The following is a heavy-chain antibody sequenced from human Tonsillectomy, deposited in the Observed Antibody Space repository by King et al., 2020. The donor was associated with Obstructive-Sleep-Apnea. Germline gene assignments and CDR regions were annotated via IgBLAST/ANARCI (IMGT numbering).Heavy chain of an antibody. D-gene: IGHD4-23*01. CDR2: IYPGDSET. CDR1: GYSFASYW. Sequence: EPQLVQSGAEVKKPGESLKISCKGSGYSFASYWIGWVRQMPGKGLEWMGIIYPGDSETSYSPSFQGQVTISVDKSISTAYLQWSSLKASDTAMYYCARHTPSPDYGGHSGDFWGQGTLVTVSS. V-gene: IGHV5-51*01. J-gene: IGHJ4*02. CDR3: ARHTPSPDYGGHSGDF.